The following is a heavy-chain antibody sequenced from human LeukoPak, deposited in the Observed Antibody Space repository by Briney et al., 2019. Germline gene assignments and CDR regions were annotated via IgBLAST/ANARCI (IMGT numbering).Heavy chain of an antibody. D-gene: IGHD5-18*01. CDR3: ARSGYSYGWDYFDY. J-gene: IGHJ4*02. CDR1: GGSISSSSYY. Sequence: SETLSLTCTVSGGSISSSSYYWGWIRQPPGKGLEWIGSIYYSGSTYYNPSLKGRVTISVDTSKNQFSLKLSSVTAADTAVYYCARSGYSYGWDYFDYWGQGTLVTVSS. V-gene: IGHV4-39*07. CDR2: IYYSGST.